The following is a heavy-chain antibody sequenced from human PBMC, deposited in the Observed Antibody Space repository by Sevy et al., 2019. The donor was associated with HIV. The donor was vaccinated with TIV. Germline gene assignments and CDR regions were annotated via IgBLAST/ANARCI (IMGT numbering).Heavy chain of an antibody. V-gene: IGHV3-33*01. Sequence: GGSLRLSCAASGFTFSSYGMHWVRQAPGKGLEWVAVIWYDGSSKYYVDSVKGRFTVSRDNSRNTLYLQMNSLRAEDTAVYYCARDKLLPSTVTMVRGALSYYFDSWGQGTLVTVSS. J-gene: IGHJ4*02. D-gene: IGHD3-10*01. CDR3: ARDKLLPSTVTMVRGALSYYFDS. CDR2: IWYDGSSK. CDR1: GFTFSSYG.